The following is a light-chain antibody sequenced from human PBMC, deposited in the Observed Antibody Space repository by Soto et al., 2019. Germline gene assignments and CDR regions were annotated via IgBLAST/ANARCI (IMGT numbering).Light chain of an antibody. CDR2: GAS. J-gene: IGKJ3*01. Sequence: EIVLTQSPGTLSLSPGERATLSCRASQSISSSYLAWYQQKPGQAPRLLVYGASSRATGIPDRFSGSGSGTDFTHTISRLEPEDFAVDFCQQYGSSRFTFGPGTKVDIK. CDR1: QSISSSY. CDR3: QQYGSSRFT. V-gene: IGKV3-20*01.